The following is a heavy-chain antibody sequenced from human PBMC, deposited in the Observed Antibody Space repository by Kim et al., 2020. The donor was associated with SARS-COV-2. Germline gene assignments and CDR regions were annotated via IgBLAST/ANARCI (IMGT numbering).Heavy chain of an antibody. Sequence: GGSLRLSCAASGFTFDDYAMHWVRQAPGKGLEWVSLISEDGGSTYYADSVKGRFTISRDNSKNSLYLQMNSLRTEDTALYYCAKCGDSSGWYYYYGMDVWGQGTTVTVSS. D-gene: IGHD6-19*01. J-gene: IGHJ6*02. CDR2: ISEDGGST. V-gene: IGHV3-43*02. CDR1: GFTFDDYA. CDR3: AKCGDSSGWYYYYGMDV.